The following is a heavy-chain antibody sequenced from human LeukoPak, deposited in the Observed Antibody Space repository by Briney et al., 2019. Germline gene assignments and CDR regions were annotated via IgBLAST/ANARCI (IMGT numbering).Heavy chain of an antibody. D-gene: IGHD6-19*01. Sequence: ASETLSLTCTVSGGSISSGGYYWSWIRQHPGKGLEWIGYIYYSGSTYYNPSLKSRVTISVDTPKNQFSLKLSSVTAADTAVYYCARESRAYSSGLYYFDYWGQGTLVTVSS. CDR1: GGSISSGGYY. CDR3: ARESRAYSSGLYYFDY. CDR2: IYYSGST. J-gene: IGHJ4*02. V-gene: IGHV4-31*03.